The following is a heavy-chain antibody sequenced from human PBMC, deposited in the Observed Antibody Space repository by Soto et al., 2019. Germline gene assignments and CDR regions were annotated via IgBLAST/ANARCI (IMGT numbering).Heavy chain of an antibody. D-gene: IGHD5-12*01. J-gene: IGHJ4*02. Sequence: PSETLSLTCAVYGGSFSGYYWSWIRQPPGKGQEWIGEINHSGSTNYNPSLKSRVTISVDTSKNQFSLKLSSVTAADTAVYYCARGPVEMATTKPSGGFDYWGQGTLVTVSS. CDR2: INHSGST. CDR3: ARGPVEMATTKPSGGFDY. CDR1: GGSFSGYY. V-gene: IGHV4-34*01.